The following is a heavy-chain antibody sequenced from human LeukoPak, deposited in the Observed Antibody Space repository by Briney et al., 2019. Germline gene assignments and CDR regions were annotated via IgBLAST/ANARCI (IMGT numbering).Heavy chain of an antibody. D-gene: IGHD6-19*01. J-gene: IGHJ3*02. Sequence: GGSLRLSCAASGFTFTSFAMSWVRQAPGKGLEWVSGINTSGGTAYYADSVKGRFTISRDNSKNTVYLQMNGLRAEDTAVYYCAKEINHQWLVPLDAFDIWGQGTMVTVSS. V-gene: IGHV3-23*01. CDR2: INTSGGTA. CDR1: GFTFTSFA. CDR3: AKEINHQWLVPLDAFDI.